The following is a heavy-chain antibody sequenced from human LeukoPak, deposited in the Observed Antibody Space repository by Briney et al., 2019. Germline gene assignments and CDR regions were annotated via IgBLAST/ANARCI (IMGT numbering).Heavy chain of an antibody. CDR3: ATYCGGDCYSPHDAFDI. CDR2: IKFDGSAK. D-gene: IGHD2-21*02. J-gene: IGHJ3*02. CDR1: GFTFSDYW. V-gene: IGHV3-7*05. Sequence: QSGGSLRLSCAASGFTFSDYWMTWVRQAPGKGLEWVANIKFDGSAKYYVDSVKGRFTISRDNAKNTLFLQMNRLRAEATAVYYCATYCGGDCYSPHDAFDIWGQRTMVTVSS.